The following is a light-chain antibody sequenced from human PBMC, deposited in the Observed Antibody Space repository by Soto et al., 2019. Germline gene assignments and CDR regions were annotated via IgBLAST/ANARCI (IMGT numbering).Light chain of an antibody. CDR2: GAS. CDR1: QSVRSN. Sequence: EIVMTQSPATLFVSPGERATLSCRASQSVRSNLAWYQQKPGQDPRLLIFGASTRATGIPARFSGSGSGTEFTLTIDRLQSEEFAVYECQQYNNWPPAFGGGTKLDIK. V-gene: IGKV3-15*01. CDR3: QQYNNWPPA. J-gene: IGKJ4*01.